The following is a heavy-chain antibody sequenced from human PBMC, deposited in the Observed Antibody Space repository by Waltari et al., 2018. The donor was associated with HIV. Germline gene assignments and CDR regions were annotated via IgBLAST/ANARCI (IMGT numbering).Heavy chain of an antibody. V-gene: IGHV4-39*01. D-gene: IGHD1-26*01. CDR3: ARRKADNSHFDY. CDR1: GGSISSSSYY. CDR2: IYYSGST. Sequence: QLQLQESGPGLVKPSETLSLTCTVSGGSISSSSYYWGWTRQPPGKGLEWFGSIYYSGSTYYNPSLKSRVTISVDTSKNQFSLKLSSVTAADTAVYYCARRKADNSHFDYWGQGTLVTVSS. J-gene: IGHJ4*02.